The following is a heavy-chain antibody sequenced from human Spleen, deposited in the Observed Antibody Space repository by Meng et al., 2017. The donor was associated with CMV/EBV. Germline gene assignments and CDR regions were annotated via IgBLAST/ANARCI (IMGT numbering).Heavy chain of an antibody. Sequence: SETLSLTCTVSGGSISSGGYYWSWIRQHPGMGLEWIGYIYYSGSTYYNPSLKSRVTISVDTSKNQFSLKLSSVTAADTAVYYCARAISTVTTYDHYYYYYGMDVWGQGTTVTVSS. J-gene: IGHJ6*02. CDR2: IYYSGST. CDR1: GGSISSGGYY. V-gene: IGHV4-31*03. CDR3: ARAISTVTTYDHYYYYYGMDV. D-gene: IGHD4-11*01.